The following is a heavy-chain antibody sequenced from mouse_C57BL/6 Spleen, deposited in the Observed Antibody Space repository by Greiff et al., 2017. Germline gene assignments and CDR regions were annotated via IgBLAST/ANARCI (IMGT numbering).Heavy chain of an antibody. J-gene: IGHJ2*01. V-gene: IGHV7-3*01. CDR3: ARYGGGNLFDY. CDR2: IRNKANGYTT. Sequence: VTLKESGGGLVQPGGSLSLSCAASGFTFTDYYMSWVRQPPGKALEWLGFIRNKANGYTTEYSASVKGRFTISRDNSQSILYLQMNALRAEDSATYYCARYGGGNLFDYWGQGTTLTVSS. CDR1: GFTFTDYY. D-gene: IGHD2-1*01.